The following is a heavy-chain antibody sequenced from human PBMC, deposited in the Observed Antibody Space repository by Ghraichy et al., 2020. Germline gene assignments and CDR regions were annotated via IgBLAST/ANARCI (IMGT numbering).Heavy chain of an antibody. V-gene: IGHV3-23*01. CDR3: AKERYYYDSSGYSDY. CDR2: ISGSGGST. J-gene: IGHJ4*02. Sequence: LSLTCAASGFTFSSYAMSWVRQAPGRGLEWVSAISGSGGSTYYADSVKGRFTISRDNSKNTLYLQMNSLRAEDTAVYYCAKERYYYDSSGYSDYWGQGTLVTVSS. CDR1: GFTFSSYA. D-gene: IGHD3-22*01.